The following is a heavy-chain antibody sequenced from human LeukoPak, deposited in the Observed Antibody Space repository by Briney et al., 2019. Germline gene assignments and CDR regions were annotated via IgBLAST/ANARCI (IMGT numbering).Heavy chain of an antibody. CDR1: GYTFTSYG. V-gene: IGHV1-18*01. D-gene: IGHD6-6*01. Sequence: GASVKVSCKASGYTFTSYGISWVRQAPGQGLEWMGWIGAYNGNTNYAQKLQGRVTMTTDTSTSTAYMELRSLRSDDTAVYYCARDQDRIAARRDLAGYWGQGTLVTVSS. J-gene: IGHJ4*02. CDR3: ARDQDRIAARRDLAGY. CDR2: IGAYNGNT.